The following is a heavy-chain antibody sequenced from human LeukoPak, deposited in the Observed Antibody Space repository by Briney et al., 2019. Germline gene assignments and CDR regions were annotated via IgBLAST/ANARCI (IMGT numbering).Heavy chain of an antibody. CDR2: ISAYNGNT. J-gene: IGHJ4*02. CDR3: ARGGTYSSSPWGYFDY. V-gene: IGHV1-18*01. D-gene: IGHD6-13*01. CDR1: GYTFTSYG. Sequence: GASVKVSCKASGYTFTSYGISWVRQAPGQGLEWMGWISAYNGNTNYAQKFQGRVTMTRDTSTSTVYMELSSLRSEDTAVYYCARGGTYSSSPWGYFDYWGQGTLVTVSS.